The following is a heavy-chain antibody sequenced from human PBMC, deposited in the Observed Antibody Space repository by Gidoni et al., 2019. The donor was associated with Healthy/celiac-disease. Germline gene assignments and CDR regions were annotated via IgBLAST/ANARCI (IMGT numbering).Heavy chain of an antibody. D-gene: IGHD2-2*01. Sequence: EVQLVESGGGLVKPGGSLRLSCAASGFTFSSYSMNWVRQAPGKGLEWVSSISRSSSYIYYADSVKGRFTISRDNAKNSLYLQMNSLRAEDTAVYYCARNLGYCSSTSCQTYGVWGQGTLVTVSS. CDR1: GFTFSSYS. J-gene: IGHJ4*02. CDR3: ARNLGYCSSTSCQTYGV. V-gene: IGHV3-21*01. CDR2: ISRSSSYI.